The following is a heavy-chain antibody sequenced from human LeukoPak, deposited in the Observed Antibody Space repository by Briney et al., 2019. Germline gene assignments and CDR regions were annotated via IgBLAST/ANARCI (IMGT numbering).Heavy chain of an antibody. CDR3: ARVTYYYDSSGYFTGWYFDL. CDR1: GFSFSSYG. V-gene: IGHV3-23*01. CDR2: ISGSGGST. D-gene: IGHD3-22*01. J-gene: IGHJ2*01. Sequence: GGTLRLSCAASGFSFSSYGMSWVRQAPGKGLEWVSAISGSGGSTYYADSVKGRFTISRDNSKNTLYLQMNSLRAEDTAVYYCARVTYYYDSSGYFTGWYFDLWGRGTLVTVSS.